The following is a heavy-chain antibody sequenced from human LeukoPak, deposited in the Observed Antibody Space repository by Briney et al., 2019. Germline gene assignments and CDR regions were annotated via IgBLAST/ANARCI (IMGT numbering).Heavy chain of an antibody. D-gene: IGHD3-3*01. V-gene: IGHV4-59*01. CDR1: GGSISTYY. CDR2: IYYSGST. Sequence: SETLSLTCSGSGGSISTYYWSWIRQPPGKGLEWIGYIYYSGSTKYNPALESRVTISVDTSQNQFSLKLNSVIAADTAVYYCARRRDFFYYWGQGTLVTVSS. CDR3: ARRRDFFYY. J-gene: IGHJ4*02.